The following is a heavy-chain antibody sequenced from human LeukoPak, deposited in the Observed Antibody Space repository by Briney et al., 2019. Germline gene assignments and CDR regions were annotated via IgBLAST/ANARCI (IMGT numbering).Heavy chain of an antibody. D-gene: IGHD6-13*01. V-gene: IGHV4-59*08. Sequence: SETLSPTCTVSGVSISSYYWSWIRQPPGKGLEWIGYIYYSGSTNYSPSLKSRVTISVDTSKNQFSLKLSSVTAADTAVYYCARRPGQQHYFDYWGQGTLVTVSS. CDR2: IYYSGST. J-gene: IGHJ4*02. CDR3: ARRPGQQHYFDY. CDR1: GVSISSYY.